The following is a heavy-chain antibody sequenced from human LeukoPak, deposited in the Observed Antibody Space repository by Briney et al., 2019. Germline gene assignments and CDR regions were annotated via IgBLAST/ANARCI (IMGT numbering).Heavy chain of an antibody. Sequence: PGGSLRLSCAASGFTFDDYGMSWVRQAPGKGLEWGSGIIWNGVSTGYVDSVKGRFTISRDNAKNSLYLQMNSLRAEDTALYYCARDILYDSSGYYLDYWGQGTLVTVSS. D-gene: IGHD3-22*01. CDR1: GFTFDDYG. CDR2: IIWNGVST. V-gene: IGHV3-20*04. CDR3: ARDILYDSSGYYLDY. J-gene: IGHJ4*02.